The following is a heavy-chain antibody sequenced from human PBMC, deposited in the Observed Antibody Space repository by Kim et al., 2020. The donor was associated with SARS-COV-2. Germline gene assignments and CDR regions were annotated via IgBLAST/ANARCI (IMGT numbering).Heavy chain of an antibody. CDR3: ARKSDYYVRAGMDD. D-gene: IGHD3-22*01. Sequence: YADSVMGRFTISRENAKNSLYLQMNSLRAGDTAVYYCARKSDYYVRAGMDDWGKGTTVIVSS. V-gene: IGHV3-13*01. J-gene: IGHJ6*03.